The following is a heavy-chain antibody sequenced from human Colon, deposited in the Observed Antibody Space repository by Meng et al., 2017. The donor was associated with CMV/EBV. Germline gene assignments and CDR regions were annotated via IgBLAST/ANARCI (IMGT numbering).Heavy chain of an antibody. CDR1: GFTFSSYS. J-gene: IGHJ2*01. Sequence: GGSLRLSCAASGFTFSSYSMNWVRQAPGKGLEWVSSISSSSSYIYYADSVKGRFTISRDNAKNSLYLQMNSLRAEDTAVYYCARASYGDFSYWYFDLWGRGTLVTVSS. V-gene: IGHV3-21*01. CDR3: ARASYGDFSYWYFDL. CDR2: ISSSSSYI. D-gene: IGHD4-17*01.